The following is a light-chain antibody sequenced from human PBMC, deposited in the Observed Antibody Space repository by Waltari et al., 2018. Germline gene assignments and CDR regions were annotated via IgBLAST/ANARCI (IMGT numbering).Light chain of an antibody. J-gene: IGLJ3*02. Sequence: QLVLIQSPSASASLGASVKLTCTLSSGHSSNVDAWHQQQQEKGPRYLMKVNSDGRHRKGNDRPARFSGSSSGAERYLTISSLQAEDEADYYCQTGGHGTWVFGGGTKLTVL. V-gene: IGLV4-69*01. CDR3: QTGGHGTWV. CDR1: SGHSSNV. CDR2: VNSDGRH.